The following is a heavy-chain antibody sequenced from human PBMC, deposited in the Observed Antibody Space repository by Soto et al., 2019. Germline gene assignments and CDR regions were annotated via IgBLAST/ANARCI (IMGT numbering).Heavy chain of an antibody. D-gene: IGHD1-7*01. CDR3: VRHIRNYVPDDAFEI. CDR1: GYSFSSYW. CDR2: IDPSDSYT. Sequence: GESLRISCKGSGYSFSSYWISWVRQMPGKGLEWMGRIDPSDSYTNYSPSFQGHVTISADKSISTAYLQWSSLKASDTAMYYCVRHIRNYVPDDAFEIWGQGTMVSVSS. V-gene: IGHV5-10-1*01. J-gene: IGHJ3*02.